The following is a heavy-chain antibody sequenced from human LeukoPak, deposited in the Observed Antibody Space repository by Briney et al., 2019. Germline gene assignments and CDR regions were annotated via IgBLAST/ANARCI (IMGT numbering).Heavy chain of an antibody. CDR3: ARGGEFYYYDSGPCDY. J-gene: IGHJ4*02. D-gene: IGHD3-22*01. CDR2: ISSSGSTI. Sequence: GGSLRLSCAASGFTFSSYEMNWVRQAPGKGLEWVSYISSSGSTIYYADSVKGRFTISRDNAKNSLHLQMNSLRAEDTAVYYCARGGEFYYYDSGPCDYWGQGTLVTVSS. V-gene: IGHV3-48*03. CDR1: GFTFSSYE.